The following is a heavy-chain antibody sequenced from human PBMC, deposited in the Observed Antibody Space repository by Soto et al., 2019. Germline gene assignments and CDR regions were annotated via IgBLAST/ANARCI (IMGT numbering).Heavy chain of an antibody. J-gene: IGHJ5*02. CDR3: VRRHVSATGIDWFDP. D-gene: IGHD6-13*01. CDR1: GYTFTSYG. Sequence: ASVKVSCKASGYTFTSYGIHWVRQAPGQRLEWMGWINAANGDTIYSPKFQGRVTITRDTSASTAYMELSSLRSEDTALYYCVRRHVSATGIDWFDPWGQGTQVTVSS. V-gene: IGHV1-3*01. CDR2: INAANGDT.